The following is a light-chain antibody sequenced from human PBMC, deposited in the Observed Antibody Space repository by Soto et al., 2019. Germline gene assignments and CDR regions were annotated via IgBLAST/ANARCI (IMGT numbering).Light chain of an antibody. CDR1: QSVSSY. V-gene: IGKV3-20*01. CDR3: QQYGSIPLT. Sequence: EIVLTQSPATLSLSPGERATLSCRASQSVSSYLAWYQQKPGQAPRLLIYGVSRRATGIPDRFSGSGSETDFTLTINRLEPEDFAVYYCQQYGSIPLTFGGGTKVDIK. CDR2: GVS. J-gene: IGKJ4*01.